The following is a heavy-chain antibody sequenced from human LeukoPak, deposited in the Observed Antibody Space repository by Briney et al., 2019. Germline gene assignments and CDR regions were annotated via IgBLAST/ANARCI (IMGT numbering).Heavy chain of an antibody. J-gene: IGHJ3*02. Sequence: PPETLSLTCSVSGGSISSSNYYWGWIRQPPGKGLEWIESISYSGSTYYNPSLKSRVTISVDTSKNQFSLKLNSVTAADTAVYYCARGGIITSYAFEIWGQGAMVTVSS. CDR1: GGSISSSNYY. CDR3: ARGGIITSYAFEI. V-gene: IGHV4-39*01. D-gene: IGHD1-26*01. CDR2: ISYSGST.